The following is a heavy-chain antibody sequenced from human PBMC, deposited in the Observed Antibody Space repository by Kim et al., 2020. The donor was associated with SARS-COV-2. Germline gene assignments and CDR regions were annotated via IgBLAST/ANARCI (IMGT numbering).Heavy chain of an antibody. CDR1: GGSISSSNW. CDR3: ARGGAAAGTGASSVEMKALAGFDY. CDR2: IYHSGST. J-gene: IGHJ4*02. D-gene: IGHD6-13*01. V-gene: IGHV4-4*02. Sequence: SETLSLTCAVSGGSISSSNWWSWVRQPPGKGLEWIGEIYHSGSTNYNPSLKSRVTISVDKSKNQFSLKLSSVTAADTAVYYCARGGAAAGTGASSVEMKALAGFDYWGQGTLVTVSS.